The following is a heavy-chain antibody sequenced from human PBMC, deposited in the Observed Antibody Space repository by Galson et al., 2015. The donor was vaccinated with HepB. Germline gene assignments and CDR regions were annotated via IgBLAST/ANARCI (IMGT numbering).Heavy chain of an antibody. CDR3: ARAWTSRPSTRQTDHFDY. J-gene: IGHJ4*02. CDR1: GDSVSSSTAS. V-gene: IGHV6-1*01. CDR2: TYYRSKWYN. D-gene: IGHD1-1*01. Sequence: CAISGDSVSSSTASWNWIRQSPSRGLEWLGRTYYRSKWYNEYATSVGGRININPDTTENHFSLHLNYVTPEDTAIYYCARAWTSRPSTRQTDHFDYWGQGTLVTVSA.